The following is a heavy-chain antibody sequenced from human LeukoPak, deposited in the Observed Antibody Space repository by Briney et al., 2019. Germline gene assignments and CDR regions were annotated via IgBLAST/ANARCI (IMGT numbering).Heavy chain of an antibody. CDR3: ARDPVGTYDYVWGSYRYKVGRADAFDI. D-gene: IGHD3-16*02. CDR2: ISAYNGDT. V-gene: IGHV1-18*01. CDR1: GYGFTSYG. Sequence: ASVKVSCKASGYGFTSYGIRWVREAPGQGLEWMGWISAYNGDTKYAQNLQGRVTMTTDTSTSTAYMELRSLRSDDTAVYYCARDPVGTYDYVWGSYRYKVGRADAFDIWGQGTMVTVSS. J-gene: IGHJ3*02.